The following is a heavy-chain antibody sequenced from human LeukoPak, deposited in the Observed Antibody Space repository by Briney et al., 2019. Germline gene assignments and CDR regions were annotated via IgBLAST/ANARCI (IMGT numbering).Heavy chain of an antibody. CDR1: GYTFTGCY. V-gene: IGHV1-2*02. Sequence: ASVKVSCRASGYTFTGCYMHWVRQAPGQGLEWMGWINPNSGGTNYAQKFQGRVTMTRDTSISTAYMELSRLRSDDTAVYYCARDPDYDFWSGYYYYYYMDVWGKGTTVTVSS. J-gene: IGHJ6*03. CDR2: INPNSGGT. CDR3: ARDPDYDFWSGYYYYYYMDV. D-gene: IGHD3-3*01.